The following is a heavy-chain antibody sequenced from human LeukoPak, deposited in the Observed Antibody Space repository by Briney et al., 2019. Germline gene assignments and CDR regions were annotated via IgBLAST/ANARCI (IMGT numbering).Heavy chain of an antibody. V-gene: IGHV3-21*01. D-gene: IGHD3-16*02. J-gene: IGHJ4*02. Sequence: GGSLRLSCAASGFTFSSYSMTWVRQAPGKGLEWVSSISSSSSYIYYADSVKGRFTISRDNAKNSLYLQMNSLRAEDTAVYYCARRMITFGGVIVEADYWGRGTLVTVSS. CDR1: GFTFSSYS. CDR3: ARRMITFGGVIVEADY. CDR2: ISSSSSYI.